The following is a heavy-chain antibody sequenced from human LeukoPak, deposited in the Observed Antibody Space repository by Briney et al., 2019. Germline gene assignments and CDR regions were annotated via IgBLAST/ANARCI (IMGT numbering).Heavy chain of an antibody. Sequence: PGGSLRLSCAASGFTFSSYAMYWVRQAPEKGLEWVSGISGSGGSTYYADSVKGRFTISRDNSKNTLYLQMNSLRAEDTAVYYCAKDRGYTSSSASVYDYRGQGTLVTVSS. V-gene: IGHV3-23*01. D-gene: IGHD6-6*01. CDR1: GFTFSSYA. J-gene: IGHJ4*02. CDR2: ISGSGGST. CDR3: AKDRGYTSSSASVYDY.